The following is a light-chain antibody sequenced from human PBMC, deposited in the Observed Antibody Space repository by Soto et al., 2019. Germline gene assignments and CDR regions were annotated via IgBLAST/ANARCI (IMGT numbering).Light chain of an antibody. J-gene: IGLJ1*01. Sequence: QSALTQPASASGSPGQSITISCNRANSDVGGYNYVSWYQQHPGKAPKLMIYEVSNRPSGVPSRFSGSKSGNTASLTISGLQAEDEADYHCSSYTSSSTYVFGTGTKLTVL. CDR1: NSDVGGYNY. CDR3: SSYTSSSTYV. CDR2: EVS. V-gene: IGLV2-14*01.